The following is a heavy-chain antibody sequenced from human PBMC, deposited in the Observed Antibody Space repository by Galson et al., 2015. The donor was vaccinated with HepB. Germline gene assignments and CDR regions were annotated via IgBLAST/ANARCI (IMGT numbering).Heavy chain of an antibody. CDR2: IIPILGIA. CDR3: AREDCSGGSCYADY. V-gene: IGHV1-69*10. D-gene: IGHD2-15*01. CDR1: GGTFSSYA. Sequence: SVEVSCKASGGTFSSYAISWVRQAPGQGLEWMGGIIPILGIANYAQKFQGRVTITADKSTSTAYMELSSLRSEDTAVYYCAREDCSGGSCYADYWGQGTLVTVSS. J-gene: IGHJ4*02.